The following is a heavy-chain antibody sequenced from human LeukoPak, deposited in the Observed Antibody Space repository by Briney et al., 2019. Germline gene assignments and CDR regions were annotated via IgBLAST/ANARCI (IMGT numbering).Heavy chain of an antibody. J-gene: IGHJ6*02. Sequence: GGSLRLSCVASGITFSSYSMNWVRRAPGKGLEWVSSISSRSSYIYYADSVKGRFTISRDNAKNSLYLQMNSLRAEDTAVYYCAGAAAGYYYYYGMDVWGQGTTVTVSS. D-gene: IGHD6-13*01. CDR1: GITFSSYS. CDR3: AGAAAGYYYYYGMDV. CDR2: ISSRSSYI. V-gene: IGHV3-21*01.